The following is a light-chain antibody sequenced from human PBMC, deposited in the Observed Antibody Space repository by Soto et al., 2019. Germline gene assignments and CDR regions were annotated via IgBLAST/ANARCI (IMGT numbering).Light chain of an antibody. CDR3: QSSDSSLSGVV. CDR1: SSNIGAGYD. Sequence: QSVLTQPPSVSGAPGQRVTISCTGSSSNIGAGYDVHWYQLLPGTAPKVLISGNSNRPSGVADRFSGSKSGNSASLAITGLQAADEGDYYCQSSDSSLSGVVFGGGTKLTVL. J-gene: IGLJ3*02. CDR2: GNS. V-gene: IGLV1-40*01.